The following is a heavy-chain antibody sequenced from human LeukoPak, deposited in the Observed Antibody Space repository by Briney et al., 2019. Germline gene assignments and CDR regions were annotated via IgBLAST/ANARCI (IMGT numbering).Heavy chain of an antibody. J-gene: IGHJ3*02. D-gene: IGHD3-3*01. CDR2: ISSSGSTI. Sequence: GGSLRLSCAASGFTFSSYEMNWVRQAPGKGLEWASYISSSGSTIYYADSVKGRFTISRDNAKNSLYLQMNSLRAEDTAVYYCARESALYDFWSGYYPPYDAFDIWGQGTMVTVSS. CDR3: ARESALYDFWSGYYPPYDAFDI. CDR1: GFTFSSYE. V-gene: IGHV3-48*03.